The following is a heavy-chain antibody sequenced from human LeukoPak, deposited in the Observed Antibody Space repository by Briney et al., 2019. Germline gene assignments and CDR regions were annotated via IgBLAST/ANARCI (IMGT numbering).Heavy chain of an antibody. CDR2: IYYSGST. J-gene: IGHJ4*02. Sequence: SQTLSLTCTVSGGSISSGGYYWSWIRQHPGKGLEWIGYIYYSGSTYYNPSLKSQVTISVDTSKNQFSLKLSSVTAADTAVYYCAREDTATIDYWGQGTLVTVSS. V-gene: IGHV4-31*01. D-gene: IGHD5-18*01. CDR3: AREDTATIDY. CDR1: GGSISSGGYY.